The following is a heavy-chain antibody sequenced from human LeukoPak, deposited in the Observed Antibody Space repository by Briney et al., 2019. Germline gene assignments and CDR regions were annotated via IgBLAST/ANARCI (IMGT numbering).Heavy chain of an antibody. J-gene: IGHJ2*01. CDR1: GGSISNGDHY. D-gene: IGHD3-16*01. CDR3: ARGVPPGPPCFDL. Sequence: SETLSLTCTVSGGSISNGDHYWSWIRQHPGKGLEWIGYIYYSGSTYYNPSLKSRVTISVDTSKNQFSLKLSSVTAADTAVYYCARGVPPGPPCFDLWGRGTLVTVSS. V-gene: IGHV4-31*03. CDR2: IYYSGST.